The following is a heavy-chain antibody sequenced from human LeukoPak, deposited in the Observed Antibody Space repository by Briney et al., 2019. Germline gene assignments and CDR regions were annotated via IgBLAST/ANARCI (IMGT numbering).Heavy chain of an antibody. CDR1: GFTFSSYA. V-gene: IGHV3-7*03. Sequence: GGSLRLSCAASGFTFSSYAMSWVRQAPGKGLEWVANIKQDGSEKYYVDSVKGRFTISRDNSKNTLYLQMKSLRAEDSAVYYCAKVRSYDFWSGFYGFFDSWGQGTLVTVSS. J-gene: IGHJ4*02. CDR2: IKQDGSEK. CDR3: AKVRSYDFWSGFYGFFDS. D-gene: IGHD3-3*01.